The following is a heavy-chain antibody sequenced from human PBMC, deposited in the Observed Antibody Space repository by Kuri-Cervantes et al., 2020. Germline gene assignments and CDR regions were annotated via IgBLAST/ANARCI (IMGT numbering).Heavy chain of an antibody. Sequence: GESLKISCAASGFIFSIYAMSWVRQAPGKGLEWVSVISGSGGSTYYADSVKGRFTISRDNAKNSLYLQMNSLRDEDTAVYYCASLSSKMATTGGYWGQGTLVTVSS. D-gene: IGHD5-24*01. CDR2: ISGSGGST. V-gene: IGHV3-23*01. J-gene: IGHJ4*02. CDR1: GFIFSIYA. CDR3: ASLSSKMATTGGY.